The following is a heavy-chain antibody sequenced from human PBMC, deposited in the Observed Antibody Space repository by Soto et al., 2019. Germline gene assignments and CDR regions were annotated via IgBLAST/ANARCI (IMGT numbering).Heavy chain of an antibody. V-gene: IGHV6-1*01. CDR3: ARGEQYSGRIFDY. CDR1: GYSVSSNSAG. J-gene: IGHJ4*01. D-gene: IGHD5-12*01. Sequence: SQTLSLTCAITGYSVSSNSAGWSWVRQSPSRGLEWLGRTYYRSKWYYEYAVSVRGRITINPDTSKNQYSLQLNSVTPEDTAVYFCARGEQYSGRIFDYWGQGTRGTVYS. CDR2: TYYRSKWYY.